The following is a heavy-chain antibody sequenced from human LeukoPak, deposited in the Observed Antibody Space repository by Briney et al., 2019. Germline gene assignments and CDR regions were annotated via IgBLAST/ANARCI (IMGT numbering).Heavy chain of an antibody. CDR1: GGSISSSNW. D-gene: IGHD3-10*01. V-gene: IGHV4-4*02. J-gene: IGHJ4*02. CDR3: ARAEVDYYGSGSAGAFDY. Sequence: SETLSLTCAVSGGSISSSNWWSWVRQPPGKGLEWIGEIYHSGSTNYNPSLKSRVTISVDKSKNQFSLKLSSVTAADTAVYYCARAEVDYYGSGSAGAFDYWGQGTLVTVSS. CDR2: IYHSGST.